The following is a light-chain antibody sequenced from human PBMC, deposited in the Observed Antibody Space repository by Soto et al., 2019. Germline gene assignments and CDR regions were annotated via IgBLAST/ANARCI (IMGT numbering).Light chain of an antibody. CDR2: EDS. J-gene: IGLJ2*01. CDR1: SSDVGRYNL. V-gene: IGLV2-23*01. Sequence: QSALTQPASVSGSPGQSITISCTGTSSDVGRYNLVSWYQQHPGKAPKLMISEDSKRPSGVSNRFSGSKSGNTASLTISGLQAEDDADYYCSSYAGSTTYVVFGGGTKVTVL. CDR3: SSYAGSTTYVV.